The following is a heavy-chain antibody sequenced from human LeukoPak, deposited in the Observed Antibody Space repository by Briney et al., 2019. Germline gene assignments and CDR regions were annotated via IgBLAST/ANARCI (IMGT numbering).Heavy chain of an antibody. V-gene: IGHV5-51*01. CDR2: IYPGDSDT. D-gene: IGHD3-10*01. Sequence: GESLKISCKGSGYSFTSYWIGWVRQMPGKGLEWMGIIYPGDSDTRYSPSFQGQVTISADKSISTAYLQWSSLKASDTAMYYCARPRTGMVRGVIPYFDYWGQGTLVTVSS. J-gene: IGHJ4*02. CDR1: GYSFTSYW. CDR3: ARPRTGMVRGVIPYFDY.